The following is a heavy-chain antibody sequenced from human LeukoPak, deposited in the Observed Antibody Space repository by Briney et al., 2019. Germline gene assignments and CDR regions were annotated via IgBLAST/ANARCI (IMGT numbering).Heavy chain of an antibody. CDR3: AREKPYDFRSGNYYYYGMDV. Sequence: SETLSLTCTVSGGSISSYYWSWIRQPAGKGLEWIGRIYTSGSTNYNPSLKSRVTMSVDTSKNQFSLKLSSVTAADTAVYYCAREKPYDFRSGNYYYYGMDVWGQGTTVTVSS. CDR1: GGSISSYY. V-gene: IGHV4-4*07. D-gene: IGHD3-3*01. J-gene: IGHJ6*02. CDR2: IYTSGST.